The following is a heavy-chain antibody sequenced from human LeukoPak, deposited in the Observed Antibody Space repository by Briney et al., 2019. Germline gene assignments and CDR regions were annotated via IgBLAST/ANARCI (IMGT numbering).Heavy chain of an antibody. V-gene: IGHV3-15*01. CDR2: IKSKTDGGTT. Sequence: PGGSLRLSCAASGFTFSNVWMSWVRQAPGKGLEWVGRIKSKTDGGTTDYAAPVKGRFTISRDDSKNTLYLQMNSLKTEDTAVYYCTTAVVRGVFDYWGQGTLVTVSS. J-gene: IGHJ4*02. CDR3: TTAVVRGVFDY. D-gene: IGHD3-10*01. CDR1: GFTFSNVW.